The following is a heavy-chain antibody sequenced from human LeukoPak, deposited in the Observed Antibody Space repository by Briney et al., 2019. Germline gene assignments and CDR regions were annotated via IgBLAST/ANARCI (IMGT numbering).Heavy chain of an antibody. CDR1: GGSFSGYY. CDR3: ARGRIAVAGSRLNYMDV. D-gene: IGHD6-19*01. CDR2: INHSGST. J-gene: IGHJ6*03. Sequence: SETLSLTCAVYGGSFSGYYWRWIRQPPGKGLEWIGEINHSGSTNYNPSLKSRVTISVDTSKNQFSLKLSSVTAADTAVYYCARGRIAVAGSRLNYMDVWGKGTTVTVSS. V-gene: IGHV4-34*01.